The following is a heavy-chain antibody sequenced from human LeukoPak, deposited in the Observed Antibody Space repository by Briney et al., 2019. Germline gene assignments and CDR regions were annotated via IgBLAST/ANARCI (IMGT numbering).Heavy chain of an antibody. CDR1: GYTFNDYY. D-gene: IGHD7-27*01. CDR2: INPISGGT. V-gene: IGHV1-2*02. J-gene: IGHJ4*02. CDR3: ARDRGRNWGSDY. Sequence: ASVKDSCKASGYTFNDYYMHWVRQAPGQGLEWVGWINPISGGTDYAQKFQGRVTMTRDTSITTAYMELSRLRSDDTAVYYCARDRGRNWGSDYWGQGTLVTVSS.